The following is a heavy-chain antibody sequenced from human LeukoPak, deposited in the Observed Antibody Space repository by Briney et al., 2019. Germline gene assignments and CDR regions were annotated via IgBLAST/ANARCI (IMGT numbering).Heavy chain of an antibody. V-gene: IGHV1-2*02. CDR2: INPNSGGT. Sequence: GASVKVSCKPSGYSLTGHYMHWVRQAPGQGLEWMGWINPNSGGTNYAQKFQGRVTMTRDTSISTAYMELSRLRSDDTAVYYCARDLAYYDFWSGQTKPDDAFDIWGQGTMVTVSS. CDR1: GYSLTGHY. D-gene: IGHD3-3*01. CDR3: ARDLAYYDFWSGQTKPDDAFDI. J-gene: IGHJ3*02.